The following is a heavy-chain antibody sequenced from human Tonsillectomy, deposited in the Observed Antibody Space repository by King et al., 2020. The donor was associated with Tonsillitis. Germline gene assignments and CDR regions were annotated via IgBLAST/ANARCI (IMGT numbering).Heavy chain of an antibody. CDR1: GGSFSGYS. J-gene: IGHJ5*02. D-gene: IGHD6-25*01. Sequence: QVQLQQWGAGLLKPSETLSLTCAVYGGSFSGYSWSWIRQPPGKGLEWIGEINHSGSTNYNPSLKSRVTISVDTSKNQFSLKVSSVTAADTAVYYCASAPEAASFGVGWFDPWGQGTLVTVSS. V-gene: IGHV4-34*01. CDR3: ASAPEAASFGVGWFDP. CDR2: INHSGST.